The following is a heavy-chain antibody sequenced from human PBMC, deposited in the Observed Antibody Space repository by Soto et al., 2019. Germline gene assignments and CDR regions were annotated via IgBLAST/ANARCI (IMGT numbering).Heavy chain of an antibody. V-gene: IGHV1-69*13. CDR3: ARDQGYDSSGYYYSQLDY. J-gene: IGHJ4*02. CDR2: IIPIFGTA. D-gene: IGHD3-22*01. CDR1: VGTFSSYA. Sequence: SVKVSCKASVGTFSSYAISWVRLAPGQGLEWMGGIIPIFGTANYAQKFQGRVTITADESTSTAYMELSSLRSEDTAVYYCARDQGYDSSGYYYSQLDYWGQGTLVTVSS.